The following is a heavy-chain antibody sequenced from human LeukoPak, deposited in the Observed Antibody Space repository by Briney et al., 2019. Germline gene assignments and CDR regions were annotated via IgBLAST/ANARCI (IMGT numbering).Heavy chain of an antibody. D-gene: IGHD5-18*01. CDR3: AKSSHSYGNDALDI. CDR2: IRGGGGVK. J-gene: IGHJ3*02. V-gene: IGHV3-23*01. CDR1: GFIFDDYA. Sequence: GGSVRLSCAASGFIFDDYAMHWVRQAPGKGLEYVSVIRGGGGVKYYAASVKGRVTISRDNTKNTLYLQMNSLRAEHTAVYYCAKSSHSYGNDALDIWGQGTMVTVSS.